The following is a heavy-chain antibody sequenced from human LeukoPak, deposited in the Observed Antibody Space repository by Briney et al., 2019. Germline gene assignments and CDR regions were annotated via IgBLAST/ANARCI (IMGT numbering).Heavy chain of an antibody. CDR1: GGSISSYY. V-gene: IGHV4-4*09. D-gene: IGHD6-19*01. CDR3: ARDRSRVAGPYRPYYYYGMDV. Sequence: SETLSLTCTVSGGSISSYYWSWIRQPPGKGLEWIGYIYTSGSTNYNPSLKSRVTISVDTSKNQFSLKLSSVTAADTAVYYCARDRSRVAGPYRPYYYYGMDVWGQGTTVTVSS. CDR2: IYTSGST. J-gene: IGHJ6*02.